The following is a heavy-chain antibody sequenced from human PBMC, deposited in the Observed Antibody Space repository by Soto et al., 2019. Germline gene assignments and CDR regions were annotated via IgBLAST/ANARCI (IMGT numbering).Heavy chain of an antibody. V-gene: IGHV3-48*01. CDR1: GFTFSSYS. CDR2: ISSSSSTI. D-gene: IGHD3-3*01. J-gene: IGHJ4*02. Sequence: GGSLRLSCAASGFTFSSYSMNWVRQAPGKGLEWVSYISSSSSTIYYADSVKGRFAISRDNAKNSLYLQMNSLRAEDTAVYYCARGGRITIFGVELGYWGQGTLVTVSS. CDR3: ARGGRITIFGVELGY.